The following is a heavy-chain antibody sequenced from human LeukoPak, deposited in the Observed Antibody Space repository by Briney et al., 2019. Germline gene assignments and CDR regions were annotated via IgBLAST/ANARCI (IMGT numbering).Heavy chain of an antibody. J-gene: IGHJ4*02. D-gene: IGHD5-12*01. CDR1: GFTFSDYY. V-gene: IGHV3-23*01. Sequence: GGSLRLSCAASGFTFSDYYMSWVRQAPGKGLEWVLSISGGGESTFYTDSVKGRFIVSRNNSKNTLYLQMNSLRAEDTAVYYCAKVRMGYSGYDPLFDCWGQGTQVTVSS. CDR3: AKVRMGYSGYDPLFDC. CDR2: ISGGGEST.